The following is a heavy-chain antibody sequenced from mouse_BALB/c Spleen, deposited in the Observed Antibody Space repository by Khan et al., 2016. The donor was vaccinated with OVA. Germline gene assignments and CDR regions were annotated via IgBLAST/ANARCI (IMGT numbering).Heavy chain of an antibody. CDR1: GYTFTTYW. CDR3: ARDRIDY. J-gene: IGHJ2*01. Sequence: QVQLKQSGAELAKPGASVKMSCKASGYTFTTYWMHWVKQRPGQGLEWIGYINPTSGFTDYNQKFKDKATLTADKSSSTAYMQLRILTSDDSAVYYCARDRIDYWGQGTTLTVSS. V-gene: IGHV1-7*01. CDR2: INPTSGFT.